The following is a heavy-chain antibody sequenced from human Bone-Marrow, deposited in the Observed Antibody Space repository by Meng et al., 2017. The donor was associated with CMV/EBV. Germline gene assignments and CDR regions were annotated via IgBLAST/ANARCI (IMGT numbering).Heavy chain of an antibody. D-gene: IGHD3-3*01. CDR2: IRYDGSNK. J-gene: IGHJ6*02. CDR3: AKDLSIGDPLECLLFYYYGMDV. CDR1: GFTFSSYG. V-gene: IGHV3-30*02. Sequence: GESLKISCAASGFTFSSYGMHWVRQAPGKGLEWVAFIRYDGSNKYYADSVKGRFTISRDNSKNTLYLQMNSLRAEDTAVYYCAKDLSIGDPLECLLFYYYGMDVWGQGTTVTVSS.